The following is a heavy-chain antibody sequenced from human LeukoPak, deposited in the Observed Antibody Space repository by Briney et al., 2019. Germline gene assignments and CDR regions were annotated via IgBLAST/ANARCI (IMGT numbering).Heavy chain of an antibody. CDR2: ISGSGGST. CDR1: GFTFSSYA. CDR3: AKIPWDIVVVPAAIGHYFDY. Sequence: GGSLRLSCAASGFTFSSYAMSWVRQAPGKGLEWVSAISGSGGSTYYADSVKGRFTISRDNSKNTLYLQMNSLRAEDTAVYYCAKIPWDIVVVPAAIGHYFDYWGQGTLVTVSS. V-gene: IGHV3-23*01. D-gene: IGHD2-2*02. J-gene: IGHJ4*02.